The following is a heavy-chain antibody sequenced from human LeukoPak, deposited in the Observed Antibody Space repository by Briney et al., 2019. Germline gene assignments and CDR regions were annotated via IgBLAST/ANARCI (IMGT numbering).Heavy chain of an antibody. J-gene: IGHJ4*02. CDR1: GFTFSDHY. V-gene: IGHV3-72*01. D-gene: IGHD1-26*01. CDR3: ARSGGSHWDFDF. CDR2: SRNKPNSYTT. Sequence: GRSLRLSCAASGFTFSDHYMDWVRQAPGKGLEWVGRSRNKPNSYTTEYAASVKGRFTISRDDSKNSLYLQMNSLKTEDTAVYYCARSGGSHWDFDFWGQGTLVTVSS.